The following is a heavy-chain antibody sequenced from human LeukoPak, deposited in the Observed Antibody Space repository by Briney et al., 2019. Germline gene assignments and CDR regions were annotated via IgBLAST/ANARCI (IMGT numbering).Heavy chain of an antibody. CDR1: GFTFSSYG. Sequence: TGGSLRLSCAASGFTFSSYGMSWVRQAPGKGLEWVSGINWNGGSTGYADSVKGRFTISRDNAKNSLYLQMNSLRAEDTALYYCARDGGGSKDLLAEFDYWGQGTLVTVSS. CDR2: INWNGGST. J-gene: IGHJ4*02. CDR3: ARDGGGSKDLLAEFDY. V-gene: IGHV3-20*04. D-gene: IGHD3-16*01.